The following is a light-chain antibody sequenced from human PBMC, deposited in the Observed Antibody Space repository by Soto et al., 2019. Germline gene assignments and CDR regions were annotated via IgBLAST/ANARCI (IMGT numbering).Light chain of an antibody. CDR2: FAS. Sequence: DIQMTQSPSSLSASVGDRVTLTCRASQSISSYLNWYQLKPGRPPKLLIYFASSLQAEVPSRFSGAGSETDFTLTITDLQPEDFTSYFCLQTDSVPYTVGQGT. CDR1: QSISSY. V-gene: IGKV1-39*01. J-gene: IGKJ2*01. CDR3: LQTDSVPYT.